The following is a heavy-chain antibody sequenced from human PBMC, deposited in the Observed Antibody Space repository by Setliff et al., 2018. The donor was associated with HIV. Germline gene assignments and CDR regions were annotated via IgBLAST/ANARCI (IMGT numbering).Heavy chain of an antibody. V-gene: IGHV3-72*01. CDR1: GFTFSDHY. Sequence: GGSLRLSCAASGFTFSDHYMDWVRQAPGKGLEWVGRTTNKADSYNTNYAASVKGRFTIARDDSKKSMYLQMNSLKIEDTAVYYCVRGLGSEFDYWGQGTLVTVSS. CDR2: TTNKADSYNT. J-gene: IGHJ4*02. CDR3: VRGLGSEFDY. D-gene: IGHD2-15*01.